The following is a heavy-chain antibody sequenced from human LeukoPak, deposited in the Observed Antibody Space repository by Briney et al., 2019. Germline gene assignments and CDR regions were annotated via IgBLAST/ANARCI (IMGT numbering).Heavy chain of an antibody. Sequence: PGGSLRLSCGASGFTFSSYWMHWVRQAPGKGLVWVSRINSDGSSTSYADSVKGRFTISRDNAKNTLYLQMNSLRAEDTAVYYCARTYYDYVWGSYRYTDYWGQGTLVTVSS. D-gene: IGHD3-16*02. V-gene: IGHV3-74*01. CDR1: GFTFSSYW. CDR3: ARTYYDYVWGSYRYTDY. CDR2: INSDGSST. J-gene: IGHJ4*02.